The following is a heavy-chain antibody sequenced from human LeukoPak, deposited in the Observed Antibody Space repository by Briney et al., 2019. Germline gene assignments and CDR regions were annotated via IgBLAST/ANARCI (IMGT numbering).Heavy chain of an antibody. D-gene: IGHD1-1*01. CDR2: INPNGGVT. CDR3: ARVASTTRQHGAFDI. CDR1: GYTLTDYY. V-gene: IGHV1-2*06. Sequence: GASVKDSRKASGYTLTDYYMHAVRPAPGQGLEWMGRINPNGGVTNYAQKFQGRVTMTRDTSINTDYMEMRRLRSDDTAVYYCARVASTTRQHGAFDIWGQGTMVTASS. J-gene: IGHJ3*02.